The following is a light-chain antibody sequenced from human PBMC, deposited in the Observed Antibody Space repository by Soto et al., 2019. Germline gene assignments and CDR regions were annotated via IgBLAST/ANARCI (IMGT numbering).Light chain of an antibody. J-gene: IGKJ4*01. V-gene: IGKV3-15*01. CDR3: QQYNDWPPVT. Sequence: EIVMTQSPATLSVSPGERATLSCRASQSVSSSVAWYQQKAGQAPRRLIFGASSRATGIPDRFSGSGSGTEFTLTISSLQSEDFGVYYCQQYNDWPPVTFGGGTKVEIK. CDR2: GAS. CDR1: QSVSSS.